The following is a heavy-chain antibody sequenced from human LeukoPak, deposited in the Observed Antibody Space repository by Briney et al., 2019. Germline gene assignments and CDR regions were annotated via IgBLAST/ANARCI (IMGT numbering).Heavy chain of an antibody. V-gene: IGHV5-51*01. Sequence: GESLKISCKAFGYSFSNYWIGWVRHATGKALEWMGIIYSRDSVTRYSPSFQGQVTISVDTSITTAYLQWSSLKASDNAMYYCARNRDSDYWGQGTLVTVSS. D-gene: IGHD2/OR15-2a*01. CDR3: ARNRDSDY. CDR1: GYSFSNYW. J-gene: IGHJ4*02. CDR2: IYSRDSVT.